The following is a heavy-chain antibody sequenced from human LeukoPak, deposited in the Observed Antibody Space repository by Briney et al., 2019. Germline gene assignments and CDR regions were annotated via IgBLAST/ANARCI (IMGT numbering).Heavy chain of an antibody. J-gene: IGHJ4*02. CDR2: ISGSAGIT. V-gene: IGHV3-23*01. Sequence: PGGSLRLSCAASGFAFSSYAMSWVRQAPGKGLEWVSVISGSAGITYYADSVKGRLTISRDNSKNTLYLQMNSLRAEDTAVYYCAKAGAYCCGDCWFDYWGQGTLVTVSS. D-gene: IGHD2-21*02. CDR3: AKAGAYCCGDCWFDY. CDR1: GFAFSSYA.